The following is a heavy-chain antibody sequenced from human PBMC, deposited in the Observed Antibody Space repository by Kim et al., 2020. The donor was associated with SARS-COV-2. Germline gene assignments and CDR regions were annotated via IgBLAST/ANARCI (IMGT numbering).Heavy chain of an antibody. CDR3: ASRRGAGAFDI. V-gene: IGHV3-23*01. Sequence: TYYADSVQGRFTLSRDKSKNTLDLQMNRLRAEDTAVYYCASRRGAGAFDIWGQGTMVTVSS. D-gene: IGHD1-26*01. CDR2: T. J-gene: IGHJ3*02.